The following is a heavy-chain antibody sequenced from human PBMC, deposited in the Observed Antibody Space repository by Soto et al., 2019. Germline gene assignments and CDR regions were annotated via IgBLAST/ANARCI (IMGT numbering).Heavy chain of an antibody. D-gene: IGHD1-1*01. V-gene: IGHV4-59*01. CDR2: ISYRGSS. CDR1: SGSIRSYY. J-gene: IGHJ4*02. Sequence: QVSLPASGPRLVKPLETLSLTGSVPSGSIRSYYSSCIPQPPAKRLAWIGYISYRGSSTYNPSLESRATLSIDTSKSQFSLRLISVTAACTAVYYCAGALDSHGLFDYWGQGTMVTVSS. CDR3: AGALDSHGLFDY.